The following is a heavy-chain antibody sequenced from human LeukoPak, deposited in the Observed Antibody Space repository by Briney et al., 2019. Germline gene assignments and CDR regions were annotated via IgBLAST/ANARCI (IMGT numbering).Heavy chain of an antibody. V-gene: IGHV3-23*01. CDR3: AKPSIAAAGTFDY. D-gene: IGHD6-13*01. CDR2: ISGSGGST. J-gene: IGHJ4*02. CDR1: GFTFSSYG. Sequence: GRSLRLSCAASGFTFSSYGMHWVRQAPGKGLEWVSAISGSGGSTYYADSVKGRFTISRDNSKNTLYLQMNSLRAEDTAVYYCAKPSIAAAGTFDYWGQGTLVTVSS.